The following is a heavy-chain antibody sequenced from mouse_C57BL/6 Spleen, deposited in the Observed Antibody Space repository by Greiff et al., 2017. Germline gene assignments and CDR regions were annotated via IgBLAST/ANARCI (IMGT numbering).Heavy chain of an antibody. CDR3: ARRGFISYYAMDY. J-gene: IGHJ4*01. V-gene: IGHV1-53*01. CDR2: INPSTGGT. CDR1: GYTFTSYW. D-gene: IGHD1-1*01. Sequence: VQLQQPGTELVKPGASVTLSCKASGYTFTSYWMHWVKQRPGQGLEWIGNINPSTGGTNYNEKFKSKATLTVDKSSSTAYMQLSSLTSEDSAVYYCARRGFISYYAMDYWGQGTSVTVSS.